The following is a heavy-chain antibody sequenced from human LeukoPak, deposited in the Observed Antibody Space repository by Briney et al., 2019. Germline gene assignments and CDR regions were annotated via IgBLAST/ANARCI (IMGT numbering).Heavy chain of an antibody. CDR3: ARDRGYYYDSSAYYSNAAYFDY. V-gene: IGHV1-46*01. Sequence: GASVKVSCKASGYTFTSYYMHWVRQAPGQGLEWMGIINPSGGSTSYAQKFQGRVTMTRDMSTSTVYMELRSLRSDDTAMYYCARDRGYYYDSSAYYSNAAYFDYWGQGALVTVSS. J-gene: IGHJ4*02. CDR1: GYTFTSYY. CDR2: INPSGGST. D-gene: IGHD3-22*01.